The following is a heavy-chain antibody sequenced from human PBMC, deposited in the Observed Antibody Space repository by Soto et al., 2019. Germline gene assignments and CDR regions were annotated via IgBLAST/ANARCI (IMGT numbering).Heavy chain of an antibody. CDR3: ARGRYGEY. V-gene: IGHV1-18*01. CDR1: GYTFTSYG. CDR2: ISAHNGNT. Sequence: QVHLVQSGAKVKKPGASVKVSCKASGYTFTSYGITWVRQAPGQGLEWMGWISAHNGNTDYAQKLQGRVIVTRDTSTSTAYMELRSLISDDTAVYYCARGRYGEYWGQGALVTVSS. J-gene: IGHJ4*02. D-gene: IGHD3-10*01.